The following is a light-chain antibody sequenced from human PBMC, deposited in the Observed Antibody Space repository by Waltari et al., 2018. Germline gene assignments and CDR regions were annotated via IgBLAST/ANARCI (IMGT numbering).Light chain of an antibody. V-gene: IGLV3-19*01. CDR2: GKD. Sequence: SSELTPDPAVSVALGQTARITCQGASLRSYDATWYQQKPGQAPILFIYGKDNRPSGIPDRFSGSTSGNTASLTITGSQAEDEADYYCHSRVVSNVRGAFGGGTKLTVL. J-gene: IGLJ2*01. CDR3: HSRVVSNVRGA. CDR1: SLRSYD.